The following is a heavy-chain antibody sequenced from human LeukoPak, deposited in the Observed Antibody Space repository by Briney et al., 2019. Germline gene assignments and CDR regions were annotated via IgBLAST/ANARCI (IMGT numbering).Heavy chain of an antibody. CDR3: ARDSGYDFWSGYLPYYYYYGMDV. CDR2: ISAYNDNT. V-gene: IGHV1-18*01. D-gene: IGHD3-3*01. CDR1: GHTSTTYA. Sequence: ASVKVSCKASGHTSTTYAIHWVRQAPGQGLEWMGWISAYNDNTNYAQKLQGRVTMTTDTSTSTAYMELRSLRSDDTAVYYCARDSGYDFWSGYLPYYYYYGMDVWGQGTTVTVSS. J-gene: IGHJ6*02.